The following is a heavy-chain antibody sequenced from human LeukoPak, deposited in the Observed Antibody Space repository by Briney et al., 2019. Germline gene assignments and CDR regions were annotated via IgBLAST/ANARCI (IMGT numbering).Heavy chain of an antibody. V-gene: IGHV4-59*01. D-gene: IGHD2-15*01. CDR3: ARVKTGILSSSGWYYMDV. CDR1: GGSISSYY. J-gene: IGHJ6*03. Sequence: KPSETLSLTCTVSGGSISSYYWSWIRQPPGKGLEWIGYIYYSGSTNYNPSLKSRVTISVDRSKNQFSLKLTSVTAADTAVYYCARVKTGILSSSGWYYMDVWGKGTTVTVSS. CDR2: IYYSGST.